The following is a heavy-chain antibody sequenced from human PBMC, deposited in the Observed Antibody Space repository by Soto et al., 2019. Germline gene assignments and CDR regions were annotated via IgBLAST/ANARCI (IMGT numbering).Heavy chain of an antibody. V-gene: IGHV3-23*01. D-gene: IGHD3-3*01. CDR2: IHGDGDYI. CDR3: VKVIPPRSTIFGVVNPRGMDV. J-gene: IGHJ6*02. Sequence: GGSLRLSCAASGFTFSCCAMSWVRQAPGKGLDYVSTIHGDGDYIHYSDSVKGRFTISRDNSRNTLYLQMNSLRADDTAVYYCVKVIPPRSTIFGVVNPRGMDVWGQGTTVTVSS. CDR1: GFTFSCCA.